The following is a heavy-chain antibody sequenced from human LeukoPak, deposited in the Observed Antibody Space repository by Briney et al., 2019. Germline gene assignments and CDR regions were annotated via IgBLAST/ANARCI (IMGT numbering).Heavy chain of an antibody. D-gene: IGHD6-13*01. J-gene: IGHJ4*02. Sequence: SETLSLTCTVYGASFSNDFWSWVRQPPGKGLEWIAEINDSGITNCNPSFKSRVTTSVDTSKNYFSLNLSSVTAADTAVYYCARELGAAAGDTSVDYWGQGTLVTVSS. CDR1: GASFSNDF. CDR2: INDSGIT. CDR3: ARELGAAAGDTSVDY. V-gene: IGHV4-34*01.